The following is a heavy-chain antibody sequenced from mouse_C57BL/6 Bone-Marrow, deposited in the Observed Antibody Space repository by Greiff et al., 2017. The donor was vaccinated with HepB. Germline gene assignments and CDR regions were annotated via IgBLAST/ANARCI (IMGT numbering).Heavy chain of an antibody. Sequence: VQLQQSGAELMKPGASVKLSCKATGYTFTGYWIEWVKQRPGHGLEWIGEILPGSGSTNYNEKFKGKATFTADTSSNTAYMQLSSLTTEDSAIYYCARSRGTTVVAKDWFAYWGQGTLVTVSA. CDR2: ILPGSGST. CDR3: ARSRGTTVVAKDWFAY. CDR1: GYTFTGYW. J-gene: IGHJ3*01. V-gene: IGHV1-9*01. D-gene: IGHD1-1*01.